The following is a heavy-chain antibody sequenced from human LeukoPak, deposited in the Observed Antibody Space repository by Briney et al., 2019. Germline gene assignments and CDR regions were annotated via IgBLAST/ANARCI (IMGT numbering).Heavy chain of an antibody. CDR2: ISSSSSYI. CDR1: GFTFSSYS. J-gene: IGHJ4*02. V-gene: IGHV3-21*01. D-gene: IGHD3-22*01. CDR3: ARDYYDSSGYYKRVFDY. Sequence: GGSLRLSCAASGFTFSSYSMNWARQAPGKGLEWVSSISSSSSYIYYADSVKGRFTISRDNAKNSLYLQMNSLRAEDTAVYYCARDYYDSSGYYKRVFDYWGQGTLVTVSS.